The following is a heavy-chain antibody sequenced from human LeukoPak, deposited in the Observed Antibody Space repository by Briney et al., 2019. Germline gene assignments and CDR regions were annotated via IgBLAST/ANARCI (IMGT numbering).Heavy chain of an antibody. CDR2: IIPIFGTA. CDR3: ARDRGYCSSTSCYLDY. V-gene: IGHV1-69*13. D-gene: IGHD2-2*01. J-gene: IGHJ4*02. Sequence: ASVKVSCKASGGTFSSYAISWVRQAPGQGLEWMGGIIPIFGTANYAQKFQGRVTITADESTSTAYMELSSLRSEDTAVYYCARDRGYCSSTSCYLDYWGQGTLVTVSS. CDR1: GGTFSSYA.